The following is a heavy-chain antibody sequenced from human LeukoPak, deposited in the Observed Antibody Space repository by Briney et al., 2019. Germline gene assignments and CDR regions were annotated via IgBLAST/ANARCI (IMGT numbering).Heavy chain of an antibody. D-gene: IGHD3-3*01. CDR1: GFTFNSHW. Sequence: GGSLRLSCAASGFTFNSHWMHWVRQAPGKGLVWVSHISSDGSSTNYADTVKGRFTISRDNAKNTLSLQMNSLRVEDTAVYYCARASSGNYDFWSGSYRRDYYYYMDAWGEGTTVTVSS. J-gene: IGHJ6*03. CDR3: ARASSGNYDFWSGSYRRDYYYYMDA. V-gene: IGHV3-74*01. CDR2: ISSDGSST.